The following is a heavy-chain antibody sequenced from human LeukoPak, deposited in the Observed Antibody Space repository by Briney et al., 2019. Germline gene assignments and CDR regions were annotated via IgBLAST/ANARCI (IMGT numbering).Heavy chain of an antibody. Sequence: GGSLRLSCAASGFSFSTYAMSWVRQAPGKGLEWVSGISGSGVDTHYADSVKGRFRISRDNSKNTLYLQLNSLRAEDTAVYYCASGTYRLGDYWGLGTLVTVSS. V-gene: IGHV3-23*01. J-gene: IGHJ4*02. D-gene: IGHD3-10*01. CDR1: GFSFSTYA. CDR2: ISGSGVDT. CDR3: ASGTYRLGDY.